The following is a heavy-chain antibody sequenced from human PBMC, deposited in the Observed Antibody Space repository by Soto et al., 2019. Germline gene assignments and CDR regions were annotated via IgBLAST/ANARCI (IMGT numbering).Heavy chain of an antibody. CDR2: IKNDGSST. J-gene: IGHJ4*01. CDR3: ARDVKNAADY. CDR1: GFTFSSYW. Sequence: GRSLRLSCAASGFTFSSYWMHWVRQAPGKGLVWVSRIKNDGSSTTYADSVKGRFTISRDNAKNTLYLQMNNLRAEDTAVYYCARDVKNAADYWRHGTLVTVS. V-gene: IGHV3-74*01.